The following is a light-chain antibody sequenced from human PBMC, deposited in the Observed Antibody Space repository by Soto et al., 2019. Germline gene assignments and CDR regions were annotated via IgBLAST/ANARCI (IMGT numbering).Light chain of an antibody. CDR1: SSDVGGYNY. CDR2: EVS. CDR3: SSSTSSSTLV. J-gene: IGLJ2*01. V-gene: IGLV2-14*01. Sequence: QSALTQPASVSGSPVQSITISCTGTSSDVGGYNYVSWYQQHPGKAPKLMIYEVSNRPSGVSDRFSGSKSGNTASLTISGLQAEDEADYYCSSSTSSSTLVFGGGTKVTVL.